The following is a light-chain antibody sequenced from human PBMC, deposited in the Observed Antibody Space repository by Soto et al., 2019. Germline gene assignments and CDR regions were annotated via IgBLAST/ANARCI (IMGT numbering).Light chain of an antibody. V-gene: IGKV1-39*01. CDR1: QGISTY. CDR2: AAS. Sequence: DIQMNQSPSSLSATVGDRVTITCRASQGISTYLNWYQQKPGKAPKLLIYAASSLQSGVPSRFSGSGSGTDFTLTISSLQPEDFATYYCQQYYSFPRTFGQGTKVDIK. CDR3: QQYYSFPRT. J-gene: IGKJ1*01.